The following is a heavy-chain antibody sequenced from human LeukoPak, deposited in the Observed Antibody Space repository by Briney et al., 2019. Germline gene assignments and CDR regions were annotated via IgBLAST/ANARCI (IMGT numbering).Heavy chain of an antibody. CDR3: AKAVYSSGWYGGYFDL. V-gene: IGHV4-59*01. J-gene: IGHJ2*01. CDR1: GGSISSYY. CDR2: IYYSGST. D-gene: IGHD6-19*01. Sequence: SETLSLTCTVSGGSISSYYWSWIRQPPGKGLEWIGYIYYSGSTNYNPSLKSRVTMSVDTSKNHFSLRLSSVTAADTAVYYCAKAVYSSGWYGGYFDLWGRGTLVTVSS.